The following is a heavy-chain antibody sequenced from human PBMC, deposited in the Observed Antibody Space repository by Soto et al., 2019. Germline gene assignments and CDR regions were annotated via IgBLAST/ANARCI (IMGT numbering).Heavy chain of an antibody. Sequence: QVQLVQSGAEVKKPGSSVKVSCKASGGTFSSYAISWVLQSPGQGLEWMGGIIPIFGTANYAQKFQGRVRITADESTDTAYMGLSNLRSEDTAVYYCASRSRIAAAGQYYYYYGTDVWGQGPTVTVCS. V-gene: IGHV1-69*01. CDR3: ASRSRIAAAGQYYYYYGTDV. J-gene: IGHJ6*02. CDR2: IIPIFGTA. CDR1: GGTFSSYA. D-gene: IGHD6-13*01.